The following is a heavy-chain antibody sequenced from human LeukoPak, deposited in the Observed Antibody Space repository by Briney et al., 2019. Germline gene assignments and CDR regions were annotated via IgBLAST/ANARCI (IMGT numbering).Heavy chain of an antibody. CDR3: ARVAKHFRGGISFYFMDV. V-gene: IGHV4-4*07. CDR2: IYRSGST. D-gene: IGHD3-10*01. CDR1: GGSISSYY. J-gene: IGHJ6*03. Sequence: SETLSPTCTVSGGSISSYYWSWIRQPAGKGLEWIGRIYRSGSTNYNPSLKSRVTMSVDTSKNQFSLKLSSVTAADTAVYYCARVAKHFRGGISFYFMDVWGKGTTVTISS.